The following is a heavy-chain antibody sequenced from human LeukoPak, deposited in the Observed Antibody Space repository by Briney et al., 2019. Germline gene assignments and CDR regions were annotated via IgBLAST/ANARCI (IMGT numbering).Heavy chain of an antibody. D-gene: IGHD1-26*01. CDR2: INPNNGGT. J-gene: IGHJ4*02. CDR1: GYTFTGYY. V-gene: IGHV1-2*02. CDR3: ARIPIRRNSGEEYYFDY. Sequence: ASVKVSCKASGYTFTGYYIHWVRQAPGQGLEWMGWINPNNGGTNYAQKFQGRVTMTRDTSISTAYMELNRLTSDDTAVYYCARIPIRRNSGEEYYFDYWGQGTLVTVSS.